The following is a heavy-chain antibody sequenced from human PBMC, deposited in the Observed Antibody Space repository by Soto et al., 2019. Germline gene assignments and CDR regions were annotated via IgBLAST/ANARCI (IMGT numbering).Heavy chain of an antibody. CDR2: ISGSGGST. D-gene: IGHD6-6*01. Sequence: GGSLRLSCAASGFTFSSYAMSWVRQAPGKGLEWVSAISGSGGSTYYADSVKGRFTISRDNSKNTLYLQMNSLRAEDTAVYYCAKDFQAARPSGEEFDYWGQGTLVTVSS. V-gene: IGHV3-23*01. J-gene: IGHJ4*02. CDR3: AKDFQAARPSGEEFDY. CDR1: GFTFSSYA.